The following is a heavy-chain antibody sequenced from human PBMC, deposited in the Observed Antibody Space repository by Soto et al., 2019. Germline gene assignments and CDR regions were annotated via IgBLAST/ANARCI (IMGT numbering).Heavy chain of an antibody. CDR2: INPNSDGT. Sequence: ASVKVSCKASGYTFTGYYMHWVRQAPGQGLEWMGWINPNSDGTNYAQKFQGWVTMTRDTSISTAYMELSRLRSDDTAVYYCAREKVAGTFYYYYYGMDVWGQGTTVTVSS. CDR3: AREKVAGTFYYYYYGMDV. J-gene: IGHJ6*02. V-gene: IGHV1-2*04. CDR1: GYTFTGYY. D-gene: IGHD6-19*01.